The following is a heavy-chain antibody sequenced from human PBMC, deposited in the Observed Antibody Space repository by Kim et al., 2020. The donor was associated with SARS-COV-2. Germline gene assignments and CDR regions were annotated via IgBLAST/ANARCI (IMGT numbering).Heavy chain of an antibody. CDR1: GFTFSSYV. D-gene: IGHD2-21*01. V-gene: IGHV3-23*01. CDR3: AKSPSLPLWSFTYYFHY. J-gene: IGHJ4*02. Sequence: GGSLRLSCAASGFTFSSYVMSWVRQAPGKGLEWVSAISGRGDTTHYADFVKGRCTISRDNSRNTLYLRVDSLGVEDTAIYYCAKSPSLPLWSFTYYFHYWGQGNMVTVSS. CDR2: ISGRGDTT.